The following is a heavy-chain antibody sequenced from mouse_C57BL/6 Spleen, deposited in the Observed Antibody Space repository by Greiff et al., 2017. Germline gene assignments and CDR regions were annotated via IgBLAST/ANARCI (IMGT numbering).Heavy chain of an antibody. CDR1: GYSITSGYS. J-gene: IGHJ2*01. V-gene: IGHV3-6*01. CDR3: ARLIDDGYYMDDY. CDR2: ISYDGSN. D-gene: IGHD2-3*01. Sequence: ESGPGLVKPSQSLYLTCSVTGYSITSGYSWNWIRQFPGNKLEWMGYISYDGSNNYNPSLKNRISITRDTSKNQFFLKLNSVTTEDTATYYCARLIDDGYYMDDYWGQGTTLTVSS.